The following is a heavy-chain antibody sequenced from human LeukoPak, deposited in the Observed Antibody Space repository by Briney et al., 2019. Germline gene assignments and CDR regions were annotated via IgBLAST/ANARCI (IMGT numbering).Heavy chain of an antibody. CDR2: ISYDGSNK. Sequence: ESGRSLRLSCAASGFTFSSYGMHWVRQAPGKGLEWVAVISYDGSNKYYADSVKGRFTISRDNSKNTLYLQMNSLRAEDTAVYYCAKDLQSLVPSNYYYYGMDVWGKGTTVTVSS. V-gene: IGHV3-30*18. D-gene: IGHD6-19*01. J-gene: IGHJ6*04. CDR1: GFTFSSYG. CDR3: AKDLQSLVPSNYYYYGMDV.